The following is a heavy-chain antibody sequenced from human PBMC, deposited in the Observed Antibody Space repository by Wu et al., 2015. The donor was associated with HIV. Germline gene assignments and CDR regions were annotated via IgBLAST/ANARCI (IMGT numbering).Heavy chain of an antibody. J-gene: IGHJ4*02. V-gene: IGHV1-8*01. Sequence: QVQLVQSGAEVKMPGASVRVSCKASGYTFTTYDIHWVRQATGQGLEWMGWMNPHSGNTGYGDTGFPEHFKGRVTMTRDTSINTAYLELSNLSSEDSAVYYCVRAPFPGTYWGQGTLVTVSS. D-gene: IGHD1-1*01. CDR1: GYTFTTYD. CDR3: VRAPFPGTY. CDR2: MNPHSGNT.